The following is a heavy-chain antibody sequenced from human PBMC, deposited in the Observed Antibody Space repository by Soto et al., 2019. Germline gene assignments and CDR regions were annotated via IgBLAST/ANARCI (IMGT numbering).Heavy chain of an antibody. CDR1: GYTFTRSG. CDR3: ANDNYGSSYYCYGMDV. J-gene: IGHJ6*02. CDR2: ISSYNGDT. D-gene: IGHD3-10*01. V-gene: IGHV1-18*01. Sequence: ASVKVSCKASGYTFTRSGISWARQAPGQGPEWMGWISSYNGDTNYAQTFQGRVTMTTDTSTSTAYMELRSLRAEDTSVYHCANDNYGSSYYCYGMDVWGQGTTVTVSS.